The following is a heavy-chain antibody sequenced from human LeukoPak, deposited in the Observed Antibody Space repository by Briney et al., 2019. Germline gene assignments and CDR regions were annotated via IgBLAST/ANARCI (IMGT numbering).Heavy chain of an antibody. D-gene: IGHD3-22*01. CDR1: GGSISSYY. Sequence: SETLSLTCTVSGGSISSYYWSWIRQPAGKGLEWIGRIYTSGSTNYNSSLKSRVTMSVDTSKNQFSLKLSSVTAADTAVYYCARGRYYYDSSGYSGNFDYWGQGTLVTVSS. V-gene: IGHV4-4*07. J-gene: IGHJ4*02. CDR2: IYTSGST. CDR3: ARGRYYYDSSGYSGNFDY.